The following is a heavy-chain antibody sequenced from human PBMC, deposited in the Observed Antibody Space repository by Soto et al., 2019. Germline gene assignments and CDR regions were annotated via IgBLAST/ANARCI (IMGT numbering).Heavy chain of an antibody. CDR1: GGTFSSYA. Sequence: GASVKVSCKASGGTFSSYAISWVRQAPGQGLEWMGGIIPIFGTANYAQKFQGRVTITADESTSTAYMELSSLRSEDTAVYHCARVRHCSSTSCYARYGMDVWGQGTTVTVSS. CDR2: IIPIFGTA. D-gene: IGHD2-2*01. V-gene: IGHV1-69*13. CDR3: ARVRHCSSTSCYARYGMDV. J-gene: IGHJ6*02.